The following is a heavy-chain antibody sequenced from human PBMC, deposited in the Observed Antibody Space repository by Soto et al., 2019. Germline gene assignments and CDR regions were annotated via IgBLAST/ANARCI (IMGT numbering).Heavy chain of an antibody. Sequence: EVQLLESGGGLVEPGGSRRLSCAASGFTFSSYTMSWVRQAPGKGLEWVSTTSGSGSSTYSADSVKGRFTISRDNSKNTLYLQMNSLRVEDTAIYYCAKAWGIDYWGQGTLVTVSS. V-gene: IGHV3-23*01. D-gene: IGHD7-27*01. CDR2: TSGSGSST. J-gene: IGHJ4*02. CDR3: AKAWGIDY. CDR1: GFTFSSYT.